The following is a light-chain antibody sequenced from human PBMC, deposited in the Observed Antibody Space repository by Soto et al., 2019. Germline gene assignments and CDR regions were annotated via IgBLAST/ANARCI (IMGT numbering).Light chain of an antibody. Sequence: DIQMTQSPSSLSASVGDRVTITCQASQDIRNYLNWYQQKPGKAPTLLIYDASNLETGVPSRFSGSGSGTDFTFTIRSLQPEDIASYYCQQYDNLPLTFGGGTKVEIK. CDR2: DAS. J-gene: IGKJ4*01. CDR1: QDIRNY. V-gene: IGKV1-33*01. CDR3: QQYDNLPLT.